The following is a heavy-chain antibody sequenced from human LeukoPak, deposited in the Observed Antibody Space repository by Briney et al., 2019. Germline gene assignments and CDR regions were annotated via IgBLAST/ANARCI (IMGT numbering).Heavy chain of an antibody. CDR3: VRERDLGIDVADDFDY. Sequence: PGGSLRLSCAASGYSFSMYSMAWVRQAPGKGLEWVSVINDRGGYIQDADSERGRFTISRDNYQNTLFLQMNSLRAEDTAVYYCVRERDLGIDVADDFDYWGQGTLVTVSP. CDR1: GYSFSMYS. CDR2: INDRGGYI. J-gene: IGHJ4*02. D-gene: IGHD6-19*01. V-gene: IGHV3-23*01.